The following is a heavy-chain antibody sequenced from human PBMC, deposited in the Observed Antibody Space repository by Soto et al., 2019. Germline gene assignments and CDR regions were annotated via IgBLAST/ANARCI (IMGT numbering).Heavy chain of an antibody. CDR3: AKVPAAGTKFKYFQH. CDR2: ISGSGGST. J-gene: IGHJ1*01. Sequence: GGSLRLSCAASGFTFSSYAMSWVRQAPGKGLEWVSAISGSGGSTYYADSVKGRFTISRDNSKNTLYLQMNSLRAEDTAVYYCAKVPAAGTKFKYFQHWGQGTLVTVSS. V-gene: IGHV3-23*01. D-gene: IGHD6-13*01. CDR1: GFTFSSYA.